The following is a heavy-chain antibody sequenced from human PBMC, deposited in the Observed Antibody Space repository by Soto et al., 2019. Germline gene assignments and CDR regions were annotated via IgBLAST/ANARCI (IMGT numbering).Heavy chain of an antibody. V-gene: IGHV4-31*03. CDR2: IYYSGST. CDR3: AREFYCGGDCYPNYFDY. Sequence: LSLTCTVSGGSISSVGYYWSWIRQHPGKGLEWIGYIYYSGSTYYNPSLKSRVTIPVDTSKNQFSLKLSSVTAADTAVYYCAREFYCGGDCYPNYFDYWGQGTPVTVSS. D-gene: IGHD2-21*02. J-gene: IGHJ4*02. CDR1: GGSISSVGYY.